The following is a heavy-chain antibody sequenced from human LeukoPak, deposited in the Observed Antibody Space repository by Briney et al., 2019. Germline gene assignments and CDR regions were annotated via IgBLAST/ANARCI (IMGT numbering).Heavy chain of an antibody. D-gene: IGHD6-6*01. CDR2: IKQDGSVK. J-gene: IGHJ4*02. V-gene: IGHV3-7*03. CDR3: ARIGYSSSSLDF. CDR1: AFTFTNYW. Sequence: GGSLRLPCAASAFTFTNYWMTWVRQAPGKGLQWVANIKQDGSVKYYVDSVKGRFIISRDNAKNSLYLQMNSLRAEDTAVYNCARIGYSSSSLDFWGRGTLVTVSS.